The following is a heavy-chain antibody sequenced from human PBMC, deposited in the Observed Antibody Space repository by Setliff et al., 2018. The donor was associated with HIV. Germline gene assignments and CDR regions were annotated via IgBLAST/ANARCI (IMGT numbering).Heavy chain of an antibody. D-gene: IGHD3-10*01. CDR2: IKSKIDGETT. J-gene: IGHJ6*02. CDR3: ARGYNGSDLQNAMDV. V-gene: IGHV3-15*05. Sequence: GGSLRLSCAASGFTFKNAWMNWVRQAPGKGLEWLGRIKSKIDGETTDYAAPVKGRFTISRDNAKNTLYLQMGSLRGEDTAVYYCARGYNGSDLQNAMDVWGQGTTVTVSS. CDR1: GFTFKNAW.